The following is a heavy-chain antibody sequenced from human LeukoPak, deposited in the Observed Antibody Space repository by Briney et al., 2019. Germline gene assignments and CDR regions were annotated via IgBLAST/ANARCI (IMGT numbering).Heavy chain of an antibody. CDR3: ARARGYYPDYYFDY. CDR1: GYTFSSYG. V-gene: IGHV1-69*05. D-gene: IGHD3-22*01. CDR2: IIPIFGTA. J-gene: IGHJ4*02. Sequence: GASVKVSCKASGYTFSSYGISWVRQAPGQGLEWMGRIIPIFGTANYAQKFQGRVTITTDESTSTAYMELSSLRSEDTAVYYCARARGYYPDYYFDYWGQGTLVTVSS.